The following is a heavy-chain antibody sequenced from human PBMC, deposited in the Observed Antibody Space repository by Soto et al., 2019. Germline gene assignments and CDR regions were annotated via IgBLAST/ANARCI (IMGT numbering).Heavy chain of an antibody. D-gene: IGHD3-22*01. CDR1: GFTVSSNY. V-gene: IGHV3-53*01. CDR3: ARNYDSTAGGAFDI. Sequence: EVQLVESGGGLIQPGGSLRLSCAASGFTVSSNYMSWFRQALGKGVEWVSVIYSGGSTYYADSVKGRFTISRDNSKNTLYLQMNSLRAEDTAVYYCARNYDSTAGGAFDIWGQGTMVTVSS. J-gene: IGHJ3*02. CDR2: IYSGGST.